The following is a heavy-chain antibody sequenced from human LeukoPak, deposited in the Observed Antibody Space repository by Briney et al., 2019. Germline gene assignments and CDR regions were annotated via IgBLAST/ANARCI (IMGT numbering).Heavy chain of an antibody. Sequence: PSETLSLTCAVSGGSISSGGYSWSWIRQPPGKGLEWIGEINHSGSTNYNPSLKSRVTISVDTSKNQFSLKLSSVTAADTAVYYCARGQWLVPRLFDYWGQGTLVTVSS. CDR1: GGSISSGGYS. D-gene: IGHD6-19*01. CDR3: ARGQWLVPRLFDY. CDR2: INHSGST. V-gene: IGHV4-34*01. J-gene: IGHJ4*02.